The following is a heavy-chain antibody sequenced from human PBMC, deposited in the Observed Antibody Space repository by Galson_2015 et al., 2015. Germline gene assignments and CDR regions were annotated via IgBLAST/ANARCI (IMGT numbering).Heavy chain of an antibody. CDR3: AREGGYGGTMGAFDI. V-gene: IGHV3-74*01. J-gene: IGHJ3*02. Sequence: SLRLSCAASGFTFSSYWMHWVRQAPGKGLVWVSRINSDGSSTSYADSVKGRFTISRDNAKNTLYLQMNSLRAEDTAVYYCAREGGYGGTMGAFDIWGQGTMVTVSS. CDR2: INSDGSST. D-gene: IGHD4-23*01. CDR1: GFTFSSYW.